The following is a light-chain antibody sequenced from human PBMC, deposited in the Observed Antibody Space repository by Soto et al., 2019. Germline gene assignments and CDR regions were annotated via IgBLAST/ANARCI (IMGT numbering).Light chain of an antibody. CDR1: QGISNF. CDR3: QQYNDYST. J-gene: IGKJ1*01. Sequence: IQMTQSPSSLTASVGDRVTITCRASQGISNFLAWYQQKPGKAPNLLIYDASILQSGVPSRFSGSGSGTDFTLTISSLQPEDFVTYYCQQYNDYSTFGQGIKVDIK. CDR2: DAS. V-gene: IGKV1-16*01.